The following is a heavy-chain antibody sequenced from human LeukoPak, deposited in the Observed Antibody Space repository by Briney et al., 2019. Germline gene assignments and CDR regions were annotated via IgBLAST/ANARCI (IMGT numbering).Heavy chain of an antibody. CDR2: INPNSGGT. J-gene: IGHJ4*02. CDR3: AKTSYYDFWSGYSPFDY. V-gene: IGHV1-2*02. D-gene: IGHD3-3*01. CDR1: GYTFTGYY. Sequence: ASVTVSCKASGYTFTGYYMHWVRQAPGQGLEWMGWINPNSGGTNYAQKFQGRVTMTRDTSISTAYMELSRLRSDDTAVYYCAKTSYYDFWSGYSPFDYWAQGTLVTVSS.